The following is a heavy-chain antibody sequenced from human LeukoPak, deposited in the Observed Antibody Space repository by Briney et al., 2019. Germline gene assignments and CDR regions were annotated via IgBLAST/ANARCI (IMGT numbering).Heavy chain of an antibody. V-gene: IGHV4-31*03. Sequence: PSETLSLTCTVSGGSISSGGYYWSWIRQHPGKGLGWIGYIYYSGSTYYNPSLKSRITISVDTSKNQFSLKLSSVTAADTAVYYCARDPWDPELNYSDGMDVWGQGTTVTVSS. CDR3: ARDPWDPELNYSDGMDV. CDR1: GGSISSGGYY. J-gene: IGHJ6*02. D-gene: IGHD1-26*01. CDR2: IYYSGST.